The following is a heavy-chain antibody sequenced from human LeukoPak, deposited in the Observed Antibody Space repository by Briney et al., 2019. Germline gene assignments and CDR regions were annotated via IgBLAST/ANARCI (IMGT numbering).Heavy chain of an antibody. CDR2: VSYTGIP. D-gene: IGHD2-8*01. V-gene: IGHV4-61*01. Sequence: SETLSLICPVSGVSVNSNTYYGSSIRQPPGEGLEWIGYVSYTGIPNYNPSLKSRVTISLDTSKAQFSLQLTSVTAADTAVYFCATQKWVRTFDYWGQGALVTVSS. CDR3: ATQKWVRTFDY. CDR1: GVSVNSNTYY. J-gene: IGHJ4*02.